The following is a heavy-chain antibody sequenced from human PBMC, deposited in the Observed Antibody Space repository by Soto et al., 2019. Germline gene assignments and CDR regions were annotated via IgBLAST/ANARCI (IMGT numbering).Heavy chain of an antibody. J-gene: IGHJ5*02. CDR2: ISSSSSYI. CDR3: ARALYYYDSSGYYSP. D-gene: IGHD3-22*01. V-gene: IGHV3-21*01. CDR1: GFTFSSYS. Sequence: EVQLVESGGGLVKPGGSLRLSCAASGFTFSSYSMNWVRQAPGKGLEWVSSISSSSSYIYYADSVKGRFTISRDNAKNSLYLQMNSLRAEDTAVYYCARALYYYDSSGYYSPWGRGTLVTVSS.